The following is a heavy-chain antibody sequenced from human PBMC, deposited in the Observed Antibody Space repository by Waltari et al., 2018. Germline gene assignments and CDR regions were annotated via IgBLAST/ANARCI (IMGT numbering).Heavy chain of an antibody. V-gene: IGHV3-9*01. J-gene: IGHJ4*02. CDR1: GFTFDDSA. CDR2: ISWNSGSI. CDR3: AKDMGDY. Sequence: EVQLVESGGGLVLHGRSLRLSCAASGFTFDDSAMHWVRQAPGKGLEWVSGISWNSGSIGYADSVKGRFTISRDNAKNSLYLQMNSLRAEDTALYYCAKDMGDYWGQGTLVTVSS.